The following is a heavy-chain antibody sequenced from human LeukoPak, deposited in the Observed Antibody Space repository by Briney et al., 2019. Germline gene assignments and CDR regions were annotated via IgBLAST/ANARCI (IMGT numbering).Heavy chain of an antibody. CDR3: AREHYYGSGSYYHMDV. Sequence: SETLSLTCTVSGGSISYYYWSWIRQPPGKGLEWIGYVYSSGSTNYNPSLKSRVTISVDTSKNQFSLKLSSVTAADTAVYYCAREHYYGSGSYYHMDVWGKGTTVTISS. CDR1: GGSISYYY. V-gene: IGHV4-59*01. J-gene: IGHJ6*03. D-gene: IGHD3-10*01. CDR2: VYSSGST.